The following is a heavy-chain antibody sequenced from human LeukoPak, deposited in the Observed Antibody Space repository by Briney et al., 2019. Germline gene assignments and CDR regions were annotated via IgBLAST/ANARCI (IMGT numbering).Heavy chain of an antibody. CDR1: GFTFSSYW. Sequence: GGSLRLSCAASGFTFSSYWMSWVRQAPGKGLEWVANIKQDGSEKYYVDSVKGRFTISRDNAKNSLYLQMNSLRAEDTAVYYCARILGYSSSWYGSHYYYGMDVWAKGPRSPSP. V-gene: IGHV3-7*01. CDR2: IKQDGSEK. CDR3: ARILGYSSSWYGSHYYYGMDV. D-gene: IGHD6-13*01. J-gene: IGHJ6*02.